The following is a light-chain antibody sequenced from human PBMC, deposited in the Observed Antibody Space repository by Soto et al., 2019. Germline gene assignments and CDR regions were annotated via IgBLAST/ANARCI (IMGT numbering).Light chain of an antibody. J-gene: IGLJ3*02. V-gene: IGLV3-21*02. CDR2: DDS. CDR1: NIGSKS. Sequence: SSELTQPPSVSVAPGQTARITCGGNNIGSKSVHWNYQKPGQAPVLVVYDDSDRPSRIPERVSGSNSGNTATLTISRVEAGDEADDDCQVWDSTSDHPGVFGGGTKVTVL. CDR3: QVWDSTSDHPGV.